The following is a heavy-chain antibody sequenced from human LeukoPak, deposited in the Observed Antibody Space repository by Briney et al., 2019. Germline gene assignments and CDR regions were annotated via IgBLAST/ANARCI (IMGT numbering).Heavy chain of an antibody. V-gene: IGHV3-7*03. J-gene: IGHJ4*02. CDR3: ARETPYGSLTFDY. D-gene: IGHD3-10*01. Sequence: GGSLGLSCAASGFIFSDYWMSWVRQAPGRGLEWVANTHGSEKYYVDSVKGRFTISRDNAKNSLYLQMNSLRAEDTAVYYCARETPYGSLTFDYWGQGTLVTVSS. CDR2: THGSEK. CDR1: GFIFSDYW.